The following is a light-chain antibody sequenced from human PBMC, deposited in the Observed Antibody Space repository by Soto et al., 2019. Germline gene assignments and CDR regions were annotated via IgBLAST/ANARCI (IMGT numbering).Light chain of an antibody. CDR2: AVS. J-gene: IGKJ1*01. V-gene: IGKV3-15*01. CDR1: QSVSSN. Sequence: EILMTQSPATLSASPGERATLSCRASQSVSSNLAWYQQKPGQAPRLLIYAVSTRATGIPARFSGSGSGTEFTLTINSLQSEDFAVYYCQQYNNWPPTWTFGQGTKVEI. CDR3: QQYNNWPPTWT.